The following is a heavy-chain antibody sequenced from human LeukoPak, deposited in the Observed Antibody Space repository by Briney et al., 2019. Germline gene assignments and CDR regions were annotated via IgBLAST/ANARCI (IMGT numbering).Heavy chain of an antibody. Sequence: SETLSLTCIVSGGSISDYYWSWIRQPPGKGLEWIGHIYYSGSTNYSPSLKSRVTISVDTSKNQFSLRLSSVTATDTAVYYCARRGYSYGPFDSWGQGTLVTVSS. CDR2: IYYSGST. CDR1: GGSISDYY. D-gene: IGHD5-18*01. J-gene: IGHJ4*02. V-gene: IGHV4-59*08. CDR3: ARRGYSYGPFDS.